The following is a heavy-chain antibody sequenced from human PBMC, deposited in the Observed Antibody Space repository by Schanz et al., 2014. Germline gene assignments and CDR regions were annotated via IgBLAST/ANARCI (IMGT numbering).Heavy chain of an antibody. D-gene: IGHD5-12*01. V-gene: IGHV3-53*01. CDR2: SGSGGDT. CDR3: AKDGVEAVATV. Sequence: EVQLVESGGGLIQPGGSLRLSCAVSGFTVNTNYMSWVRQAPGKGLEWVSAISGSGGDTYYADSVKGRFTISRDNSKNTLFLQMNSLRAEDTAVYYCAKDGVEAVATVWGQGILVTVSS. CDR1: GFTVNTNY. J-gene: IGHJ4*02.